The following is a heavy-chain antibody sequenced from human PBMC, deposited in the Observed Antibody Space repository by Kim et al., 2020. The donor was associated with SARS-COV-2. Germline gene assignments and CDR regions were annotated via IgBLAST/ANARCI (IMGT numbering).Heavy chain of an antibody. CDR3: AKDRGVVAAIGFDY. Sequence: ADSVKGRFTISRDNSKNTLYLQMNSLRAEDTAVYYCAKDRGVVAAIGFDYWGQGTLVTVSS. D-gene: IGHD2-15*01. J-gene: IGHJ4*02. V-gene: IGHV3-23*01.